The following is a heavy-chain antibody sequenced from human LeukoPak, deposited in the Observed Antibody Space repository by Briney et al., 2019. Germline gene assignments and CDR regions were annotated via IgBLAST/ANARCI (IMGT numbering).Heavy chain of an antibody. CDR3: AIAQSWDELFDS. CDR2: ISINTDT. D-gene: IGHD1-26*01. Sequence: GGSLTLSCAASGIAVTGNYMGWVRQPPGKGLEWASFISINTDTFYADSVRGRFTISRDSSENTLFLQMNSLRDEDSAVYYCAIAQSWDELFDSWGQGTLVTVSS. J-gene: IGHJ4*02. V-gene: IGHV3-53*01. CDR1: GIAVTGNY.